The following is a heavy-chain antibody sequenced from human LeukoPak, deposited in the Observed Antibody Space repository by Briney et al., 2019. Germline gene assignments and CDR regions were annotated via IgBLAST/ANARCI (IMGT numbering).Heavy chain of an antibody. CDR3: AREGKYYGSGSYYGHYYGMDV. J-gene: IGHJ6*02. V-gene: IGHV4-4*07. Sequence: PSETLSLTCTVSGGSISSYYWSWIRQPAGKGLEWIGRIYTSGSTNYNPSLKSRVTMSVDTSKNQFSLKLSSVTAADTAVYYCAREGKYYGSGSYYGHYYGMDVWGQGTTVTVSS. D-gene: IGHD3-10*01. CDR2: IYTSGST. CDR1: GGSISSYY.